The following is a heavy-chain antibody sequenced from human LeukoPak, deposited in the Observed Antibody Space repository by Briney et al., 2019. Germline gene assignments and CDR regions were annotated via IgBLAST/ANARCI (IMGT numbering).Heavy chain of an antibody. CDR3: ARDLFGFDP. J-gene: IGHJ5*02. D-gene: IGHD3-16*01. V-gene: IGHV4-30-2*01. CDR1: GGSISSGGYY. Sequence: PSETLSPTCTVSGGSISSGGYYWSWIRQPPGKGLEWIGYIYRSGSTYYNPSLKSRVTISVDRSKNQFSLKLSSVTAADTAVYYCARDLFGFDPWGQGTLVTVSS. CDR2: IYRSGST.